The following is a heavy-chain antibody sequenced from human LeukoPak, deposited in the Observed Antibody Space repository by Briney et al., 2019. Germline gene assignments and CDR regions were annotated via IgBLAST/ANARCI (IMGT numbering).Heavy chain of an antibody. V-gene: IGHV1-69*13. D-gene: IGHD6-13*01. CDR3: ARDLAAAAYYYGMDV. CDR2: IIPIFGTA. J-gene: IGHJ6*01. Sequence: ASVKVSCKASGCTFTSYGISWVRRAPGQGLEWMGGIIPIFGTANYAQKFQGRVTITADESTSTAYMELSSLRSEDTAVYYCARDLAAAAYYYGMDVWGQGTTVTVSS. CDR1: GCTFTSYG.